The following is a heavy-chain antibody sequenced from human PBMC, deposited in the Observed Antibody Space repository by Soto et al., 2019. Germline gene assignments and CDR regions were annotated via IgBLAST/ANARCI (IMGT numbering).Heavy chain of an antibody. J-gene: IGHJ5*02. Sequence: KASETLSLTCTVSGGSISSGGYYWSWIRQHPGKGLERIGYIYYSGSTYYNPSLKSRVTISVDTSKNQFSLKLSSVTAADTAVYYCARGLPQQLWLLWGRAHTLNWFDPWGQGTLVTVSS. D-gene: IGHD5-18*01. CDR2: IYYSGST. CDR3: ARGLPQQLWLLWGRAHTLNWFDP. V-gene: IGHV4-31*03. CDR1: GGSISSGGYY.